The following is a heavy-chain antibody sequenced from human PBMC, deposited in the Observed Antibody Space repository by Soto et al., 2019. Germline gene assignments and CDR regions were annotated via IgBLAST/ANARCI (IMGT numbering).Heavy chain of an antibody. J-gene: IGHJ4*02. V-gene: IGHV1-69*13. D-gene: IGHD2-2*03. CDR1: GGTFSSYA. Sequence: SVKVSCKASGGTFSSYAISWVRQAPGQGLEWMGGIIPIFGTANYAQKFQGRVTITADESASTAYMELSSLRSEDTAVYYWARSPRLDDGLDYWGQGTLVTVSS. CDR2: IIPIFGTA. CDR3: ARSPRLDDGLDY.